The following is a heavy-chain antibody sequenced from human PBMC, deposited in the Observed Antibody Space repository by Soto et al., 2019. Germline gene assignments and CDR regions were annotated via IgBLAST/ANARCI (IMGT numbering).Heavy chain of an antibody. CDR3: ARARGYDYVWGSYRGQDNWFDP. D-gene: IGHD3-16*02. V-gene: IGHV4-59*01. CDR2: IYYSGST. Sequence: QVQLQESGPGLVKPSETLSLTCTVSGGSISSYYWSWIRQPPGKGLEWIGYIYYSGSTNYNPSLKSRVTIAVDTSKNQFSLKLSYVTAADTAVYYCARARGYDYVWGSYRGQDNWFDPWGQGTLVTVSS. CDR1: GGSISSYY. J-gene: IGHJ5*02.